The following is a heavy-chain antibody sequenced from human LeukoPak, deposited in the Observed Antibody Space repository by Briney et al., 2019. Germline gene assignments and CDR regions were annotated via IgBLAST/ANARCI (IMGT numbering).Heavy chain of an antibody. CDR1: GFTFSSYG. D-gene: IGHD4-17*01. CDR3: AKDTGDGDSNFDY. J-gene: IGHJ4*02. Sequence: PGGSLRLSWAASGFTFSSYGMHWVRQAPGKGLEWVAFIRYDGSNKYYADSVKGRFTISRDNSKNTLYLQMNSLRAEDTAVYYCAKDTGDGDSNFDYWGQGTLVTVSS. CDR2: IRYDGSNK. V-gene: IGHV3-30*02.